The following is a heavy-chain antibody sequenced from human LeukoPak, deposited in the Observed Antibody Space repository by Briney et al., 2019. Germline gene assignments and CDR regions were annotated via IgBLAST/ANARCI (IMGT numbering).Heavy chain of an antibody. J-gene: IGHJ4*02. V-gene: IGHV3-23*01. CDR1: GFTFTNYA. D-gene: IGHD3-10*01. CDR2: INDGGGTT. Sequence: GWSLRLSCAASGFTFTNYALSWVRQAPGKGLEWVSAINDGGGTTYYADSVKGRFTISRDNSKNTLYLQMNSLRAEDTAVYYCAKYRYGSGSFYTSPFDYWGQGTLVTVSS. CDR3: AKYRYGSGSFYTSPFDY.